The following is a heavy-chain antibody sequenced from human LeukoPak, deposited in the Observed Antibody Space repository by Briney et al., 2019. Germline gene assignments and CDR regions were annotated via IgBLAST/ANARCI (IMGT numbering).Heavy chain of an antibody. Sequence: SQTLSLTCTVSGDSITSGKYYWSWIRQPPGMGLEWIGYISHSGSPYYNPSLRSRVTVSVDKSKNEFSLRLTSVTAADTAVFFCAKVTGRPYNSAYIDTWGQGTLVTVSS. CDR3: AKVTGRPYNSAYIDT. CDR2: ISHSGSP. D-gene: IGHD3-22*01. CDR1: GDSITSGKYY. V-gene: IGHV4-30-2*01. J-gene: IGHJ4*02.